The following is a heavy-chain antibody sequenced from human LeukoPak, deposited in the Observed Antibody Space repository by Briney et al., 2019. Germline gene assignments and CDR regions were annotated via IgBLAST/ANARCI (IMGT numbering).Heavy chain of an antibody. CDR2: IYSGGST. V-gene: IGHV3-53*01. CDR1: GFTVSSNY. Sequence: PGGSLRLSRAASGFTVSSNYMSWVRQAPGKGLEWVSVIYSGGSTYYADSVKGRFTISRDNSKNTLYLQMNSLRAEDTAVYYCARAPRGDNWFDPWGQGTLVTVSS. J-gene: IGHJ5*02. CDR3: ARAPRGDNWFDP.